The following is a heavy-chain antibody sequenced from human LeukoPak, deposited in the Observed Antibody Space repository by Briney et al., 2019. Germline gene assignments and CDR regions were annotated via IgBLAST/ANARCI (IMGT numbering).Heavy chain of an antibody. CDR1: GGCFSGYY. CDR3: ARTGYSSGWHFDY. D-gene: IGHD6-19*01. V-gene: IGHV4-59*08. CDR2: IYYSGST. Sequence: PSETLSLTCAVYGGCFSGYYWSWIRQPPGKGLEWIGYIYYSGSTNYNPSLKSRVTISVDTSKNQFSLKLSSVTAADTAVYYCARTGYSSGWHFDYWGQGTLVTVSS. J-gene: IGHJ4*02.